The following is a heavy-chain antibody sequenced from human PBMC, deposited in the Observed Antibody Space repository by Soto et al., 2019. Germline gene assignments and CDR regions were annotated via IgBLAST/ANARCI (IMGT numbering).Heavy chain of an antibody. D-gene: IGHD3-10*01. Sequence: QVTLKESGPVLVKPTETLTLTCTVSGFSLSNARMGVSWIRQPPGKALEWLAHIFSNDEKSYSTSLKSRLTISKDTSKSQVVLTMTNMDPVDTATYYCARIPFDYYGSGSYNNWFDPWGQGTLVTVSS. CDR2: IFSNDEK. V-gene: IGHV2-26*01. J-gene: IGHJ5*02. CDR1: GFSLSNARMG. CDR3: ARIPFDYYGSGSYNNWFDP.